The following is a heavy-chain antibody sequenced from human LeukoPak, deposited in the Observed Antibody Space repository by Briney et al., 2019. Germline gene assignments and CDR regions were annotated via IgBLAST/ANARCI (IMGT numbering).Heavy chain of an antibody. CDR1: GLSLNNYA. J-gene: IGHJ6*04. Sequence: GGSLRLSCTASGLSLNNYAMSWVRQVPGKGLEWVSASSSSDDGKWYAESVRGRFTISRDTSKNTLYLQMNSLRAEDTAVYYCARDREWSRVYQYMDVWGKGTTVTVSS. CDR2: SSSSDDGK. V-gene: IGHV3-23*01. CDR3: ARDREWSRVYQYMDV. D-gene: IGHD6-19*01.